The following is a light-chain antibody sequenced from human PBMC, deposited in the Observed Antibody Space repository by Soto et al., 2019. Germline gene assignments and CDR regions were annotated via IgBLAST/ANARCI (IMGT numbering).Light chain of an antibody. Sequence: DIVMTQSPDSLALSLGERATINFKSSQSLLYYSNNKNYFAWYQQKPGQPPKLLIYWASTRESGVPDRFSGSGSGTDFTLTITSLQAEDVAIYYCQQYYSTPWTFGQGTKVEIK. CDR1: QSLLYYSNNKNY. J-gene: IGKJ1*01. CDR3: QQYYSTPWT. CDR2: WAS. V-gene: IGKV4-1*01.